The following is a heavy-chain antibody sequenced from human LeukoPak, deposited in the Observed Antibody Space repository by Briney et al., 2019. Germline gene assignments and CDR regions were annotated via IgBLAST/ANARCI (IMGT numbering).Heavy chain of an antibody. CDR3: ASTAPASTYYYYYYMDV. CDR2: IIPIFGTA. J-gene: IGHJ6*03. Sequence: SVKVSCKASGGTFSSYAISWVRQAPGQGLEWMGGIIPIFGTANYAPKFQGRVTITADESTSTAYMELSSLRSEDTAVYYCASTAPASTYYYYYYMDVWGKGTTVTVSS. V-gene: IGHV1-69*13. D-gene: IGHD5-18*01. CDR1: GGTFSSYA.